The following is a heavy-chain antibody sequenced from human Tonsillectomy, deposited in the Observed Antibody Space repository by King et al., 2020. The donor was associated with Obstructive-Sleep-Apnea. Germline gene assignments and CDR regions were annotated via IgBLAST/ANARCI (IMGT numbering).Heavy chain of an antibody. V-gene: IGHV3-9*01. J-gene: IGHJ6*02. CDR1: GFTFDDYA. CDR3: AKDGTLYYYYGLDV. Sequence: VQLVESGGGLVQPGRSLRLSCVASGFTFDDYAMHWVRQAPGKGLEWVSGISWNSGNIGYADSVKGRFTISRDNAKNSLYLQMNSLRAEDTALYYCAKDGTLYYYYGLDVWGQGTTVTVSS. CDR2: ISWNSGNI.